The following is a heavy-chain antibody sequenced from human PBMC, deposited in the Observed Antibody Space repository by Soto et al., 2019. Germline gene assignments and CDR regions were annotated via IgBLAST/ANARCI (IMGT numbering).Heavy chain of an antibody. D-gene: IGHD3-9*01. V-gene: IGHV4-31*03. Sequence: QVQLQESGPGLVKPSQTLSLTCTVSGGSISSGGYYWSWIRQHPGKGLEWIGYIYYSGSTYYNPSLKIRVXXSXEXXKNQFSLKLSSVTAADTAVSSCASGYDTLPGYVAYWGQGTLVTVSS. CDR1: GGSISSGGYY. J-gene: IGHJ4*02. CDR2: IYYSGST. CDR3: ASGYDTLPGYVAY.